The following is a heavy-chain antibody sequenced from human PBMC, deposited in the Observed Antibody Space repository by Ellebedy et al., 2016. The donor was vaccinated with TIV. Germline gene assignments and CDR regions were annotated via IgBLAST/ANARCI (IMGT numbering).Heavy chain of an antibody. J-gene: IGHJ4*02. V-gene: IGHV3-30*04. CDR2: VSSDGSGE. CDR3: AKGRKLIRSSSLDY. CDR1: GFTFGSYS. Sequence: GESLKISCAASGFTFGSYSMHWVRQAPGKGLEWVAEVSSDGSGERYTDSVKGRFTISRDNSKNMLFLQMNSLRAEDTALYYCAKGRKLIRSSSLDYWGQGTLVTVSS. D-gene: IGHD3-22*01.